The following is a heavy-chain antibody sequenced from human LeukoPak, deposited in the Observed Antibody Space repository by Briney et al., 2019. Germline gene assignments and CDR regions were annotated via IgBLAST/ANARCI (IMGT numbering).Heavy chain of an antibody. J-gene: IGHJ4*02. V-gene: IGHV1-8*01. CDR1: GYTFTSYD. Sequence: GASVKVSCKASGYTFTSYDINWVRQATGQGLEWMGWMNPNSGNTGYAQKFQGRVTMTRNTSISTAYMELSSLRSDDTAVYYCARDPLYGCPGDYWGQGTLVTVSS. CDR3: ARDPLYGCPGDY. CDR2: MNPNSGNT. D-gene: IGHD4-17*01.